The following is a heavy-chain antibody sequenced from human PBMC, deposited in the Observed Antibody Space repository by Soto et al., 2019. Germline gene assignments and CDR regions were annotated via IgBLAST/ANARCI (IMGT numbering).Heavy chain of an antibody. D-gene: IGHD2-15*01. V-gene: IGHV4-39*01. CDR2: IYYSGST. CDR3: ARHSAGWWFPFDY. CDR1: GGSISSSSYY. Sequence: SETLSLTCTVSGGSISSSSYYWGWIRQPPGKGLEWIGSIYYSGSTYYNPSLKSRVTISVDTSKNQFSLKLSSVTAADTAVYYCARHSAGWWFPFDYWGQGTLVTVSS. J-gene: IGHJ4*02.